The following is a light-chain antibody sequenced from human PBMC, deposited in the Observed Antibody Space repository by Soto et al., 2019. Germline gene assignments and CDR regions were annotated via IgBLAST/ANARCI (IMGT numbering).Light chain of an antibody. CDR1: SSNIGSNT. CDR3: AAWDDSLNGFV. CDR2: TNN. J-gene: IGLJ1*01. V-gene: IGLV1-44*01. Sequence: QSVLTQPPSASGAPGLRVTISCSGSSSNIGSNTVNWYQQLPGTAPKLLIYTNNQRPSGVRDRFSGSRSGTSASLAISGLQSEDEADYYCAAWDDSLNGFVFGTGTRSPS.